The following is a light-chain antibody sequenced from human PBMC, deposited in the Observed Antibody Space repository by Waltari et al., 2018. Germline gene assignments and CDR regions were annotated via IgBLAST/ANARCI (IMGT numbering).Light chain of an antibody. CDR2: DVN. CDR3: CSYAGSYTFV. V-gene: IGLV2-11*01. Sequence: QSALTQPRPVSGSPGQSVTISCTATSRDVGRFDYVSWFQQYPGKAPKLMIYDVNKRPSGVPHRFSGSKSGNTASLTISGLQAEDEADYYCCSYAGSYTFVFGTGTKVTVL. CDR1: SRDVGRFDY. J-gene: IGLJ1*01.